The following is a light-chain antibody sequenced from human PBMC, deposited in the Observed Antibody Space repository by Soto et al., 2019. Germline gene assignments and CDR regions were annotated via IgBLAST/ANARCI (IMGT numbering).Light chain of an antibody. CDR2: EVT. CDR1: RDDIGAYDY. J-gene: IGLJ2*01. CDR3: NSYTNSSAVV. V-gene: IGLV2-14*01. Sequence: QSALTQPASVSGSPGQSITISCAGTRDDIGAYDYVSWYQQHPGNAHKLLVYEVTNRPSGVSDRFSGSKSGNTASLTISGLQAEDEADYYCNSYTNSSAVVFGGGTKLTVL.